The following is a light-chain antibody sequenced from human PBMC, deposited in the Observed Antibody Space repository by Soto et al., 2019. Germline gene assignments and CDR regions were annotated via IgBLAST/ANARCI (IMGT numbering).Light chain of an antibody. J-gene: IGLJ1*01. CDR3: SSYAGSRNV. CDR1: SSDVGGYNY. Sequence: QSVLTQPPSASGSPGQSVAISCTGTSSDVGGYNYVSWYQQHPGKAPKLMIYEVNKRTSGVPDRFSGSKSGNTASLTVSGLQAEDEADYYCSSYAGSRNVFGTGTKLTVL. V-gene: IGLV2-8*01. CDR2: EVN.